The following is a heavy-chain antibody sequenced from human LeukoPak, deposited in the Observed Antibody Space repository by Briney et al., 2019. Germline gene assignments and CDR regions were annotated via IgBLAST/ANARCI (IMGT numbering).Heavy chain of an antibody. Sequence: ASVTVSCKASGYTFTGYYMHWVRQAPGQGLEWMGWINPNSGGTNYAQKFQGRVTMTRDTSISTAYMELSRLRSDDTAVYYCARDADSSSWYYYYYMDVWGKGTTVTVSS. CDR3: ARDADSSSWYYYYYMDV. CDR2: INPNSGGT. D-gene: IGHD6-13*01. CDR1: GYTFTGYY. V-gene: IGHV1-2*02. J-gene: IGHJ6*03.